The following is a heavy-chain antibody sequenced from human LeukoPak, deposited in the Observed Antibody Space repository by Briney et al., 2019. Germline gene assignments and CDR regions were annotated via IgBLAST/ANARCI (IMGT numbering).Heavy chain of an antibody. V-gene: IGHV3-66*01. Sequence: LSGGSLRLSCAVSGFTVTNDYMNWVRQAPGKGLEWASIIYSGGSTYYADSVKGRFTISRDSSNNTLFLQMTNLRAEDSGLYYCATDVRSSPLGFWGHGTLVTVSS. CDR1: GFTVTNDY. CDR2: IYSGGST. CDR3: ATDVRSSPLGF. D-gene: IGHD6-19*01. J-gene: IGHJ4*01.